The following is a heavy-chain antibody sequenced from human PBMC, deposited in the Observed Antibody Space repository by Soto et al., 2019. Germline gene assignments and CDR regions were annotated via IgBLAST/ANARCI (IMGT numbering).Heavy chain of an antibody. D-gene: IGHD2-2*01. V-gene: IGHV4-59*01. CDR1: GGSISSYY. Sequence: SETLSLTCTVSGGSISSYYWSWIRQPPGKGLEWIGYIYYSGSTNYNPSLKSRVTISVDTSKNQFSLKLSSVTAADTAVYYCARAPPDIVVVPAAMLRSVSFDYWGQGTLVTVS. J-gene: IGHJ4*02. CDR2: IYYSGST. CDR3: ARAPPDIVVVPAAMLRSVSFDY.